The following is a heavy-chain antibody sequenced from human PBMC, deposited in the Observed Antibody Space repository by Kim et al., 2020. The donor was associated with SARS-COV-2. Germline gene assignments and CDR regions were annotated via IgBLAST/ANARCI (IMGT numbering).Heavy chain of an antibody. CDR2: IYYSGST. CDR3: ATPALRRGLDAFDI. V-gene: IGHV4-39*01. Sequence: SETLSLTCTVSGGSISSSSYYWGWIRQPPGKGLEWIGSIYYSGSTYYNPSLKSRVTISVDTSKNQFSLKLSSVTAADTAVYYCATPALRRGLDAFDIWGQGTMVTVSS. CDR1: GGSISSSSYY. J-gene: IGHJ3*02.